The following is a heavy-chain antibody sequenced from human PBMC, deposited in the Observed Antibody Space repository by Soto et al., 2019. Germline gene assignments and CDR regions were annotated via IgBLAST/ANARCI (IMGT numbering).Heavy chain of an antibody. CDR1: GFTFGDYA. J-gene: IGHJ4*02. CDR3: PSGDMAFHDY. D-gene: IGHD2-15*01. Sequence: GGSLRLSCTASGFTFGDYAMSGVRQAPGKGLEWISFIRNKAYRGTTKYAASVRGRFTISRDDSKSISYLQMNSLKTDHTAVYYCPSGDMAFHDYWRPGTLVTVSS. CDR2: IRNKAYRGTT. V-gene: IGHV3-49*04.